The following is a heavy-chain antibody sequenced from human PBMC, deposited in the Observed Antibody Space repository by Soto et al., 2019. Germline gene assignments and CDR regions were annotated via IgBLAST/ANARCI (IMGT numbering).Heavy chain of an antibody. V-gene: IGHV3-30*02. CDR2: IWYDGSNK. Sequence: GGSLRLSCAASGFTFSSYGMHWVRQAPGKGLEWVAVIWYDGSNKYYADSVKGRFTISRDNSKNTLYLQMNSLRAEDTAVYYCAKDDFWSGFGVDVWGQGTTVTVSS. D-gene: IGHD3-3*01. CDR3: AKDDFWSGFGVDV. J-gene: IGHJ6*02. CDR1: GFTFSSYG.